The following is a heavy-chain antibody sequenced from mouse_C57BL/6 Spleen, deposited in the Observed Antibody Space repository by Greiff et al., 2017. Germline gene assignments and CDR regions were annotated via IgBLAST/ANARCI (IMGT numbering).Heavy chain of an antibody. CDR1: GFTFSDYG. CDR2: ISSGSSTI. CDR3: ARQAYSPFAY. D-gene: IGHD2-10*01. J-gene: IGHJ3*01. V-gene: IGHV5-17*01. Sequence: DVKLVESGGGLVKPGGSLKLSCAASGFTFSDYGMHWVRQAPEKGLEWVAYISSGSSTIYYADTVKGRFTISRDNAKNTLFLQMTSLRSEDTAMYYCARQAYSPFAYWGQGTLVTVSA.